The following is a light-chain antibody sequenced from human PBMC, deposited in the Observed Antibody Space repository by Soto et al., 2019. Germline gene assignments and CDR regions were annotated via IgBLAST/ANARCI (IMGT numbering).Light chain of an antibody. CDR2: EVN. V-gene: IGLV2-23*02. CDR1: SSDIGSYNF. CDR3: CSFAGSGTGV. J-gene: IGLJ1*01. Sequence: QSVLTQPASWSGSPGQSIAISCSGASSDIGSYNFVSWYQQHPGKAPKLMISEVNKRPSGISNRFSGSKSGNTASLTISGLQAEDEADYYCCSFAGSGTGVFGTGTKVTVL.